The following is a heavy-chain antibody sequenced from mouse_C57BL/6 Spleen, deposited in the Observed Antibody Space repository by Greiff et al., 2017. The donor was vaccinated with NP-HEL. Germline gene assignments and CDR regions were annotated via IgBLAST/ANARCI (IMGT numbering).Heavy chain of an antibody. D-gene: IGHD2-1*01. Sequence: EVQLQQSGPELVKPGASVKISCKASGYTFTDYYMNWVKQSHGKSLEWIGDINPNNGGTSYNQKFKGKATLTVDKSSSTAYMELRSLTAEDSAVYYCARPIYYGGYYAMDYWGQGTSVTVSS. CDR1: GYTFTDYY. CDR3: ARPIYYGGYYAMDY. CDR2: INPNNGGT. V-gene: IGHV1-26*01. J-gene: IGHJ4*01.